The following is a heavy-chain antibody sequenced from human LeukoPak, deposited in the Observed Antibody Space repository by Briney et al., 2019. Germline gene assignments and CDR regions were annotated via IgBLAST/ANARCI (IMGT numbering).Heavy chain of an antibody. D-gene: IGHD3-10*01. J-gene: IGHJ5*02. V-gene: IGHV4-39*01. CDR3: ARQFTMLRGSGGWFDP. Sequence: SETLSLTCTVSGGSISSSSYYWGWIRQPPGEGLEWIGSIYYSGSTYYNSSLKSRVTISVDTSKNQFSLKLSSVTAADTAVYYCARQFTMLRGSGGWFDPWGQGTLVTVSS. CDR2: IYYSGST. CDR1: GGSISSSSYY.